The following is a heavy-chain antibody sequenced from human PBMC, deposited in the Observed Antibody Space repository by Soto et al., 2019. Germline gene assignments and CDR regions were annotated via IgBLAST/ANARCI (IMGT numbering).Heavy chain of an antibody. V-gene: IGHV4-34*01. Sequence: QVQLQQWGAGLLKPSETLSLTCAVYGGSFSGYYWSWIRQPPGKGLEWIGEINHSGSTNYNPSLTSRVTISVDTSKNQFSLKLSSVTAADTAVYYCASRYNWNYLGYWGQGTLVTVSS. J-gene: IGHJ4*02. D-gene: IGHD1-20*01. CDR3: ASRYNWNYLGY. CDR2: INHSGST. CDR1: GGSFSGYY.